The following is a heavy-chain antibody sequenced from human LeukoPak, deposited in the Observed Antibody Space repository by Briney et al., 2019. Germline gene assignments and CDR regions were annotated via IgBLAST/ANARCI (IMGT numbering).Heavy chain of an antibody. J-gene: IGHJ3*02. CDR2: INSDGSST. CDR1: GFTFSSYW. D-gene: IGHD1-1*01. CDR3: ASFKLEPVYAFDI. Sequence: GGSRRLSLEASGFTFSSYWMHWVRQVPGKGLVWVSRINSDGSSTSYADSVKGRFTITRDNAKNTLYLQMNSLRAEDTAVYYCASFKLEPVYAFDIWGQGTMVTVSS. V-gene: IGHV3-74*01.